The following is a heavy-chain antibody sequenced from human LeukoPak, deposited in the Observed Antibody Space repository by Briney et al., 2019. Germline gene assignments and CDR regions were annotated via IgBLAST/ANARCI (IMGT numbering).Heavy chain of an antibody. CDR1: GYTFTGYY. V-gene: IGHV1-2*02. CDR3: ARGPSITMIRGGQWYYYMDV. D-gene: IGHD3-10*01. J-gene: IGHJ6*03. CDR2: INPNSGGT. Sequence: ASVKVSCKASGYTFTGYYMHWVRQAPGQGLEWMGWINPNSGGTNYAQKFQGRVTMTRDTSISAAYMELSRLRSDDTAVYYCARGPSITMIRGGQWYYYMDVWGKGTTVTISS.